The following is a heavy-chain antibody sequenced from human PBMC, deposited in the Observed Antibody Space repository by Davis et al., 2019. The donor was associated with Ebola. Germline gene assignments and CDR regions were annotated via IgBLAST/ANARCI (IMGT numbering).Heavy chain of an antibody. Sequence: GESLKISCAASGFTFSSYGMHWVRQAPGKGLEWVAVISYDGSNKYYADSVKGRFTISRDNSKNTLYLQMNSLRAEDTAVYYCATQTTMIVVGYLTWGQGTLVTVSS. CDR1: GFTFSSYG. J-gene: IGHJ5*02. D-gene: IGHD3-22*01. CDR3: ATQTTMIVVGYLT. V-gene: IGHV3-30*03. CDR2: ISYDGSNK.